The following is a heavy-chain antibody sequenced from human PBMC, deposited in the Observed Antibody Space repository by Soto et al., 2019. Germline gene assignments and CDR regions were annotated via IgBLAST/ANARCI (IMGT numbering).Heavy chain of an antibody. CDR3: ARILVGYSSSSPYWYFDL. D-gene: IGHD6-6*01. V-gene: IGHV2-26*01. J-gene: IGHJ2*01. CDR2: IFSNDEA. CDR1: GFSLSNVRMS. Sequence: QVTLKESGPVLVKPTETLTLTCTVSGFSLSNVRMSVSWIRQPPGKALEWLAHIFSNDEASYSTSLKSRVTISKDTSKSQVVLTMTNMDPVDTATYYCARILVGYSSSSPYWYFDLWGRGTLVTVSS.